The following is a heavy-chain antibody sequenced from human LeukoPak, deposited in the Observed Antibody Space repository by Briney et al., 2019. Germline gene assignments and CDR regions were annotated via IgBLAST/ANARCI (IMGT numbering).Heavy chain of an antibody. CDR2: IHSSGAT. V-gene: IGHV3-66*01. D-gene: IGHD3-10*01. Sequence: PGGSLRLSCAASGFTFSSYGMHWVRQAPGKGLEWVSVIHSSGATYYADSVKGRFTIARDNSKNTVYLQMNTLRVEDTAVYYCARVRFQWFDPWGQGTLSPSPQ. CDR3: ARVRFQWFDP. CDR1: GFTFSSYG. J-gene: IGHJ5*02.